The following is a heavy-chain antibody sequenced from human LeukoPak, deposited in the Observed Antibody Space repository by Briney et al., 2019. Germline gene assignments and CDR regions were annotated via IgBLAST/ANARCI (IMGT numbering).Heavy chain of an antibody. V-gene: IGHV3-11*04. CDR1: GFTFSDYY. J-gene: IGHJ3*02. CDR3: ARQYCSGGSCYLNAAFDI. Sequence: GGSLRLSYAASGFTFSDYYMSWIRQAPGKGLEWVSYISSSGSTIYYADSVKGRFTISRDNAKNSLYMQMNSLRAEDTAVYYCARQYCSGGSCYLNAAFDIWGQGTMVTVSS. D-gene: IGHD2-15*01. CDR2: ISSSGSTI.